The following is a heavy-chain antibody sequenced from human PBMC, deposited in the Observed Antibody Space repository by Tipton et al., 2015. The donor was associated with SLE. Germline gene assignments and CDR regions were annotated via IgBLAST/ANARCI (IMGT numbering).Heavy chain of an antibody. CDR2: MNPTSGNT. CDR1: GYSFTSHY. CDR3: ARGGTGMPYY. D-gene: IGHD1-1*01. J-gene: IGHJ4*02. Sequence: QLVQSGAEVREPGASVKLSCMPSGYSFTSHYIHWVRQAPGQGLEWMGWMNPTSGNTGYAQKFQGRVTMTRDTSISTAYMELSSLRSEDTAVYYCARGGTGMPYYWGQGTLVTVSS. V-gene: IGHV1-8*02.